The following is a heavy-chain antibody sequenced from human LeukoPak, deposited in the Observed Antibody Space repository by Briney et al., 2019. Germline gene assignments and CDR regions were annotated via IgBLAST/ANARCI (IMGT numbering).Heavy chain of an antibody. CDR2: ISSRGSTI. CDR3: ARHDTAMATDYGMDV. J-gene: IGHJ6*02. CDR1: GFTFSDYY. D-gene: IGHD5-18*01. V-gene: IGHV3-11*01. Sequence: GGSLGLSCAASGFTFSDYYMSWIRQAPGKGLEWASYISSRGSTIYYADSVKGRFTISRDNAKNSLYLQMNSLRAEDTAVYYCARHDTAMATDYGMDVWGQGTTVTVSS.